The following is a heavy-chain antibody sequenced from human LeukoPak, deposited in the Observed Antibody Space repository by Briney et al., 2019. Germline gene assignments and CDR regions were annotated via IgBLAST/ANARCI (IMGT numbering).Heavy chain of an antibody. Sequence: PGGSLRLSCAASGFTFSSYDMHWVRQAPGKGLEWVASIRYDGSNKYFADSVKGRFTISRDNSKNTVYLQMNSLRPDDTAAHYCAKGYDGDKARGYYAYMDVWGKGTTVTVSS. CDR1: GFTFSSYD. D-gene: IGHD4-17*01. CDR3: AKGYDGDKARGYYAYMDV. V-gene: IGHV3-30*02. J-gene: IGHJ6*03. CDR2: IRYDGSNK.